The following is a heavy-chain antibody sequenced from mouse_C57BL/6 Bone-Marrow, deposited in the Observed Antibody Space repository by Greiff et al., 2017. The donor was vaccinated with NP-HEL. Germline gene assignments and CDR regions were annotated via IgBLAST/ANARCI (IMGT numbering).Heavy chain of an antibody. V-gene: IGHV1-82*01. CDR2: IYPGDGDT. J-gene: IGHJ4*01. Sequence: QVQLQQSGPELVKPGASVKISCKASGYAFSSSWMNWVKQRPGKGLEWIGRIYPGDGDTNYNGKFKGKATLTADKSSSTAYMQLSSLTSEDSAVYFCARSMVTTYYAMDYWGQGTSVTVSS. D-gene: IGHD2-2*01. CDR1: GYAFSSSW. CDR3: ARSMVTTYYAMDY.